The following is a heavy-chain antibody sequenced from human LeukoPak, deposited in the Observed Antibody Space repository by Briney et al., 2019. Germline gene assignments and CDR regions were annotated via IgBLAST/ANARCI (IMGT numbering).Heavy chain of an antibody. V-gene: IGHV3-23*01. CDR1: GFTFSSYG. CDR2: ISGNGGST. CDR3: AKDFRYSGSFRSGNY. J-gene: IGHJ4*02. D-gene: IGHD1-26*01. Sequence: GGSLRLSCTASGFTFSSYGMDWVRQAPGKGLEWVSVISGNGGSTYYAESVKGRFTVSRDNSKNTLYLQMNSLRAEDTAMYYCAKDFRYSGSFRSGNYWGQGTLVTVSS.